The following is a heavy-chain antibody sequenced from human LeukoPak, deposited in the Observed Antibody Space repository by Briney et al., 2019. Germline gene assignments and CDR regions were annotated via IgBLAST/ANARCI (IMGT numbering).Heavy chain of an antibody. Sequence: PSETLSLTCTVSGGSISSYYWSWIRQPPGKGLEWLGYMHYSGTTNYNPALKSRVTISVDTSKNQFPLKLSSVTAADTAVYYRAATDIAAAGTWLDPWGQGTLVTVSS. J-gene: IGHJ5*02. V-gene: IGHV4-59*01. CDR3: AATDIAAAGTWLDP. D-gene: IGHD6-13*01. CDR1: GGSISSYY. CDR2: MHYSGTT.